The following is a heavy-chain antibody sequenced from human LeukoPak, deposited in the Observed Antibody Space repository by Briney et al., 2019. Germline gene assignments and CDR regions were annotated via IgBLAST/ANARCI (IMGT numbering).Heavy chain of an antibody. V-gene: IGHV1-69*04. D-gene: IGHD6-19*01. Sequence: ASVKVSCRASGGTFSSYAISWVRQAPGQGLEWMGRIIPILGIANYAQKFQGRVTITADKSTSTAYMELSRLRSEDTAVYYCARRAVAGPSFDYWGQGTLVTVSS. J-gene: IGHJ4*02. CDR2: IIPILGIA. CDR1: GGTFSSYA. CDR3: ARRAVAGPSFDY.